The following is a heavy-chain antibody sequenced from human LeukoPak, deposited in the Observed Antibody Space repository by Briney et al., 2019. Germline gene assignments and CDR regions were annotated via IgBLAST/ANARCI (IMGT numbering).Heavy chain of an antibody. D-gene: IGHD3-10*01. Sequence: PSETLSLTCTVSGGSLTNDYWSWIRQSPGKGQEWIAYINFDGRTNHNPSLKSRVTLSLDTTKNQVSMNLTSVTAADTAVYYCTRDRFGGGWFDPWGQGVLVTVSS. CDR2: INFDGRT. CDR3: TRDRFGGGWFDP. V-gene: IGHV4-59*08. CDR1: GGSLTNDY. J-gene: IGHJ5*02.